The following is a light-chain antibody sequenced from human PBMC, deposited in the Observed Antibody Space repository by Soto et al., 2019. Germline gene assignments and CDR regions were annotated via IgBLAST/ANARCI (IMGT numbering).Light chain of an antibody. CDR1: QSVSRN. CDR2: ATT. Sequence: EIVMTQSPATLSVSPGERATLSCRASQSVSRNLAWYQQKPGQDPRRLIYATTTRATGIPARFSGSGSGTEVTLTISSLQSEDFAVYYCQQYNNWPYTCGQGTKLEIK. CDR3: QQYNNWPYT. J-gene: IGKJ2*01. V-gene: IGKV3-15*01.